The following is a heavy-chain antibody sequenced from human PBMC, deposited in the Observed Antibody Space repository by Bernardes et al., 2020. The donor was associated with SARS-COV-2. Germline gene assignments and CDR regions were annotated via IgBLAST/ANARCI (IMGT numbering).Heavy chain of an antibody. CDR1: GFTFSSYG. CDR2: ISYDGSNK. D-gene: IGHD3-10*01. CDR3: AKSACSRWFGECSYYYYGMDV. Sequence: GGSLRLSCAASGFTFSSYGMHWVRQAPGKGLEWVAVISYDGSNKYYADSVKGRFTISRDNSKNTLYLQMNSLRAEDTAVYYCAKSACSRWFGECSYYYYGMDVWGQGTTVTVSS. V-gene: IGHV3-30*18. J-gene: IGHJ6*02.